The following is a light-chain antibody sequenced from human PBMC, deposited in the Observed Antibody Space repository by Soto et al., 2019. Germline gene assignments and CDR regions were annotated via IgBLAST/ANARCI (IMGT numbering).Light chain of an antibody. CDR3: QQYNNWPRT. CDR1: QSVSIN. CDR2: GAS. Sequence: EIVMTQSPATLSVSPGERATLSCRASQSVSINLVWYQQKPGQAPRLLIYGASTRATGIPARFSGRGSGTEFTLTISSLQSEDFAVYYCQQYNNWPRTFGQGTKVEIK. J-gene: IGKJ1*01. V-gene: IGKV3-15*01.